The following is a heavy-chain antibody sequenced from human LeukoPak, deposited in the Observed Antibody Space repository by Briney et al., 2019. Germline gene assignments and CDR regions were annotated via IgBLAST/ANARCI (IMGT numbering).Heavy chain of an antibody. Sequence: PGGSLRLSCAASGFTFGSYAMHWVRQAPGKGLEWVAVISYDGSNKYYADSVKGRFTISRDNSKNTLYLQMNSLRAEDTAVYYCARDLRYSSSWSPPELLGYYYYYGMDVWGQGTTVTVSS. D-gene: IGHD6-13*01. CDR3: ARDLRYSSSWSPPELLGYYYYYGMDV. J-gene: IGHJ6*02. V-gene: IGHV3-30-3*01. CDR1: GFTFGSYA. CDR2: ISYDGSNK.